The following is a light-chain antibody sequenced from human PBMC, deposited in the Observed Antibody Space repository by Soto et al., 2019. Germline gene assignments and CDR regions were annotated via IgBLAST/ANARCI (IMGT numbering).Light chain of an antibody. Sequence: QSALTQPPSASGSPGQSVTISCTGTSSDVGGYNYVSWYQQHPGKAPRLMIYEVSKRPSGVPDRFSGSKSGHTASLTVSGLQAENEADYYCSSYAGSKNWGFGGGTKLTVL. J-gene: IGLJ3*02. CDR3: SSYAGSKNWG. CDR1: SSDVGGYNY. V-gene: IGLV2-8*01. CDR2: EVS.